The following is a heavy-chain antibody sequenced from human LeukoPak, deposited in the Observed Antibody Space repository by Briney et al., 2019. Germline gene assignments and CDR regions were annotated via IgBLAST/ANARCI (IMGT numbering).Heavy chain of an antibody. CDR2: IYYSGST. V-gene: IGHV4-59*01. CDR3: AREGGGFDY. J-gene: IGHJ4*02. D-gene: IGHD3-16*01. CDR1: GGFISSYY. Sequence: SETLSLTCTVSGGFISSYYWSCIRQYPGKGLEWIGYIYYSGSTNYNPSLKSRVTISVDTSKNQFSLKLSSVTAADTAVYYCAREGGGFDYWGQGTLVTVSS.